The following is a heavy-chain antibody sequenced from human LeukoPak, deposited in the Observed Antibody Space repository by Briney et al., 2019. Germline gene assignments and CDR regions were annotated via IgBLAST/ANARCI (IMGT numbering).Heavy chain of an antibody. V-gene: IGHV4-59*11. D-gene: IGHD6-19*01. CDR3: ARGAGWYEY. CDR2: IHNSGRT. Sequence: SETLSLTCTVSGGSMTSHYWSWLRQPPGKGLEWIGYIHNSGRTNYYPSLRSRVMLSLDTSRNEFSLKLNSVTAADTAVYYRARGAGWYEYWGQGALVTVSS. J-gene: IGHJ4*02. CDR1: GGSMTSHY.